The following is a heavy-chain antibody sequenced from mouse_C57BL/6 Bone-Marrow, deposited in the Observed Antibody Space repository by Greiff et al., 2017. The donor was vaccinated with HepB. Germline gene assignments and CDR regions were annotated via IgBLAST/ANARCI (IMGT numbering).Heavy chain of an antibody. J-gene: IGHJ3*01. CDR3: ARSDYYGSTPFAY. Sequence: QVQLQQPGAELVKPGASVKMSCKASGYTFTSYWITWVKQRPGQGLKWIGDIYPGSGSTNYNEKFKSKATLTVDTSSSTAYMQLSSLTSEDSAVYYCARSDYYGSTPFAYWGQGTLVTVSA. V-gene: IGHV1-55*01. CDR1: GYTFTSYW. D-gene: IGHD1-1*01. CDR2: IYPGSGST.